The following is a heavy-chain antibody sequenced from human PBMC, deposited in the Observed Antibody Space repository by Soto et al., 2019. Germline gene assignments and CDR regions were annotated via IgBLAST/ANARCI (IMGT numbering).Heavy chain of an antibody. CDR2: TYFRSKWYN. D-gene: IGHD1-1*01. Sequence: SQILSLTCAISGDSVPGNTDSWNWIRQSPSRGLEWLGRTYFRSKWYNDYAVTVKSRIIINPDTSNNQFSLQLNSVTPEDTTVYFCAKGDNLVPKTVYAFYPWGQEILVTVSS. V-gene: IGHV6-1*01. CDR3: AKGDNLVPKTVYAFYP. J-gene: IGHJ5*02. CDR1: GDSVPGNTDS.